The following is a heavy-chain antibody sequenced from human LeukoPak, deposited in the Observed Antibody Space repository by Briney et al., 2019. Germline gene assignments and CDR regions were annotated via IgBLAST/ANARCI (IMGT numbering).Heavy chain of an antibody. J-gene: IGHJ5*02. V-gene: IGHV4-34*01. CDR3: ARGRGYYRA. CDR2: INHSGST. CDR1: GGSFSGYY. D-gene: IGHD3-3*01. Sequence: SETLSLTCAAWGGSFSGYYWSWIRQPPGKGLGWIWEINHSGSTNYNPSLKSRVTISVDTSKSQFSLKLSSETAADTAVYYCARGRGYYRAWGQGTLVTVSS.